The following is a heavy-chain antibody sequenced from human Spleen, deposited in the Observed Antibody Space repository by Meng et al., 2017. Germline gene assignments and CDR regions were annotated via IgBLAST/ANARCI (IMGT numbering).Heavy chain of an antibody. J-gene: IGHJ4*02. CDR2: ISISVQRT. CDR1: GFTFSNSA. V-gene: IGHV3-23*01. Sequence: GGSLRLSCAVSGFTFSNSAMTWVRRAPGKGLEWVSAISISVQRTYYADSVKGRFTISRDNSKNTLYLKMTSLRVEDTAVYYCAKEIRPNDYWGQGTRVTVSS. CDR3: AKEIRPNDY.